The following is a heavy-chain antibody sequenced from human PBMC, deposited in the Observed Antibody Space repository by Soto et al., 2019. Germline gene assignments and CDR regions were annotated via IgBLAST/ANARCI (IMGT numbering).Heavy chain of an antibody. CDR2: INHSGST. J-gene: IGHJ4*02. CDR3: ARGAYRRDGYIGDHYFDY. Sequence: QVQLQQWGAGLLKPSETLSLTCAVYGGSFSGYYWSWIRQPPGKGLEWIGEINHSGSTNSHPSLKSRVTISVDTSRNQFSLKLSSVTAADTAVYYCARGAYRRDGYIGDHYFDYWGQGTLVTVSS. CDR1: GGSFSGYY. V-gene: IGHV4-34*01. D-gene: IGHD5-12*01.